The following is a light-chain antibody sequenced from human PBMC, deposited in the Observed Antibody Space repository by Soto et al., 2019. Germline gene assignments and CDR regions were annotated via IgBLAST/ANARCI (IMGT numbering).Light chain of an antibody. Sequence: QSALTQPASVSGSPGQSITISCTGTSSDVGSYNLVSWYQQHPGKAPKLMIYEVSKRPSGVSNRFSGSKSGNTASLTISGLQAEDEVDYYCCSYAGSSTFYVFGTGTKVPV. CDR1: SSDVGSYNL. V-gene: IGLV2-23*02. CDR3: CSYAGSSTFYV. J-gene: IGLJ1*01. CDR2: EVS.